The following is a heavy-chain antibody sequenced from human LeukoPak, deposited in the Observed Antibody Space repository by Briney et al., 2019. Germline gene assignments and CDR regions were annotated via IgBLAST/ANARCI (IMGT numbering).Heavy chain of an antibody. CDR1: GFIFNYYA. D-gene: IGHD6-19*01. V-gene: IGHV3-23*01. J-gene: IGHJ3*02. Sequence: GGSLRHSCATSGFIFNYYAMSWVRQAPGKGLEWVSGISGSDGSTYYADSVKGRFSISRDNSKKTLFLQMNSLRAEDTAVYYCAKSGYSSGWFRAFDIWGQGTLVTVSS. CDR2: ISGSDGST. CDR3: AKSGYSSGWFRAFDI.